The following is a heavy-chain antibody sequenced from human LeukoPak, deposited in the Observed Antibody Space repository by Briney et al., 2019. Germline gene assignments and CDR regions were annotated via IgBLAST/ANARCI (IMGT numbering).Heavy chain of an antibody. CDR2: ISSSGSTI. Sequence: GGSLRLSCAASGFTFSDYYMSWIRQAPGKGLEGVSYISSSGSTIYYADSVKGRFTISRDNAKNSLYLQMNSLRAEDTAVYYCASDFDWLYAFDIWGQGTMVTVSS. D-gene: IGHD3-9*01. J-gene: IGHJ3*02. V-gene: IGHV3-11*01. CDR3: ASDFDWLYAFDI. CDR1: GFTFSDYY.